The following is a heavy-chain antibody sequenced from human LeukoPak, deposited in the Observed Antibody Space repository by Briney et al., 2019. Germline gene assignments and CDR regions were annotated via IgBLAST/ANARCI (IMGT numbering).Heavy chain of an antibody. V-gene: IGHV3-53*01. Sequence: PGGSLRLSCAASGFNVGSKHMNWVRQAPGKGLEWVSGIYPGGDSYYADSLRGRFIISRDISKNTVFLQMNSLRDEDTAMYHCARLNFGDDYWGQGALVTVSS. CDR1: GFNVGSKH. CDR2: IYPGGDS. J-gene: IGHJ4*02. D-gene: IGHD4-17*01. CDR3: ARLNFGDDY.